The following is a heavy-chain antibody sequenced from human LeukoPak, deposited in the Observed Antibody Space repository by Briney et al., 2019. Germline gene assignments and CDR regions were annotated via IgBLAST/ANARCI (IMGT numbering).Heavy chain of an antibody. CDR1: GYTFTSYA. J-gene: IGHJ4*02. V-gene: IGHV7-4-1*02. D-gene: IGHD3-10*01. CDR2: INTNTGNP. CDR3: ARGRHVLLWFGELSGTLESDY. Sequence: ASVKVSCKASGYTFTSYAMNWVRQAPGQGLEWMGWINTNTGNPTYAQGFTGRFVFSLDTSVSTAYLQISSLKAEDTAVYYCARGRHVLLWFGELSGTLESDYWGQGTLVTVSS.